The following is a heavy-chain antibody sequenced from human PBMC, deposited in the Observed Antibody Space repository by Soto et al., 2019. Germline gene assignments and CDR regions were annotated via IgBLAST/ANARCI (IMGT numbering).Heavy chain of an antibody. Sequence: GDSVSVSCKVSGYKLTELSMHWVRQAQGKGLEWMGGFDPEDGETIYAQKFQGRVTMTEDTSTDTAYMELSSLRSEDTAVYYCATIVVVIRGPTVFDYWGQGTLVSVSS. CDR2: FDPEDGET. D-gene: IGHD3-22*01. CDR1: GYKLTELS. CDR3: ATIVVVIRGPTVFDY. J-gene: IGHJ4*02. V-gene: IGHV1-24*01.